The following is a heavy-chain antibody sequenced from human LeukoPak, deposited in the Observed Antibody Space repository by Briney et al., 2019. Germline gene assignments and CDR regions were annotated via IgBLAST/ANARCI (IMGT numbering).Heavy chain of an antibody. CDR1: GYSFTTYW. J-gene: IGHJ4*02. D-gene: IGHD7-27*01. CDR3: ARGMTGDPTNFDY. V-gene: IGHV5-51*01. CDR2: IYPGDSDT. Sequence: PGESLKISCKGSGYSFTTYWIGWVRQMPGEGLEWMGIIYPGDSDTRYSPSFQGQVTISADKSISTAYLQWSSLKASDTAIYYCARGMTGDPTNFDYWGQGTLVTVSS.